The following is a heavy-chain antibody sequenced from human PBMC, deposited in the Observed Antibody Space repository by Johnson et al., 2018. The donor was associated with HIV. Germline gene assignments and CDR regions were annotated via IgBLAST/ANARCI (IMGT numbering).Heavy chain of an antibody. J-gene: IGHJ3*02. Sequence: VQLVESGGGLVQPGGSLRLSCAASGFTFSSYDMHWVRQATGKGLEWVSAIGTAGDTYYPGSVKGRFTISSENAKNSLYLQLNSLRAGDTAVYYCARGISQPYYNFWSGYHYPDAFDIWGQGTMVTVSS. D-gene: IGHD3-3*01. V-gene: IGHV3-13*01. CDR2: IGTAGDT. CDR3: ARGISQPYYNFWSGYHYPDAFDI. CDR1: GFTFSSYD.